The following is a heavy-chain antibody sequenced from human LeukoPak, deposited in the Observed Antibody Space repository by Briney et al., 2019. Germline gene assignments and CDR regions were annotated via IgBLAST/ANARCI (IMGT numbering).Heavy chain of an antibody. D-gene: IGHD3-22*01. V-gene: IGHV3-66*01. CDR2: IYSGGST. CDR1: GFTVSRSY. J-gene: IGHJ4*02. Sequence: GGPLRLSCAASGFTVSRSYMSWVRQAPGKGPEWVSSIYSGGSTYYADSVKGRFTLSRDNSKNTLYLQMNSLRAEDTAVYHCARIRNDYDGSGFYDYWGQGTLVSVSS. CDR3: ARIRNDYDGSGFYDY.